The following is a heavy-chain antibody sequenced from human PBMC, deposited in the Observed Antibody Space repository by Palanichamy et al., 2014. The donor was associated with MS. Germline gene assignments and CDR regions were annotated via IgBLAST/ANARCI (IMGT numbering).Heavy chain of an antibody. Sequence: EAQLVQSGAEVKKPGATVKISCKVSGYTFTDYYMHWVQQAPGKGLEWMGLVDPEDGETTYAEKFQGRVTIIADTSTDTAYMELSSLRSGDTAVYYCAMGSSGYYYFLDYWGQGTLVTVSS. CDR1: GYTFTDYY. CDR2: VDPEDGET. D-gene: IGHD3-22*01. V-gene: IGHV1-69-2*01. CDR3: AMGSSGYYYFLDY. J-gene: IGHJ4*02.